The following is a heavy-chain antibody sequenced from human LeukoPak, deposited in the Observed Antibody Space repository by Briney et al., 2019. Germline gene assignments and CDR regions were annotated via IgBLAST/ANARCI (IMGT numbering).Heavy chain of an antibody. V-gene: IGHV3-7*01. CDR2: IMADGSNT. CDR1: GIPLIGRL. CDR3: EELGNSD. D-gene: IGHD3-10*01. Sequence: PGGSLRLSCEASGIPLIGRLKTWVRQAPGKGLEWVATIMADGSNTYYVDSVKGRFTLSRDNAKDSLYLQMSSPRVEDTAVYYCEELGNSDCGQGTQVTVSS. J-gene: IGHJ4*01.